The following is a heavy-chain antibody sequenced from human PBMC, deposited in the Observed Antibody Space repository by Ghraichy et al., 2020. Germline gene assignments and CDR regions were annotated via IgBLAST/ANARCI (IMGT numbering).Heavy chain of an antibody. Sequence: LSLTCAASGFTFSSYSMNWVRQAPGKALEWVLSISSSSSYIYYADSVKGRFTISRDNAKNSLYLQMNSLRAEDTAVYYCATTVAHYYYYGMDVWGQGTTVTVSS. V-gene: IGHV3-21*01. CDR2: ISSSSSYI. D-gene: IGHD4-23*01. CDR1: GFTFSSYS. J-gene: IGHJ6*02. CDR3: ATTVAHYYYYGMDV.